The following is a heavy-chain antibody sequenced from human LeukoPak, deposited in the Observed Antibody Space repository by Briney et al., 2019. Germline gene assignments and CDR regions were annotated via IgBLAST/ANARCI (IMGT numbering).Heavy chain of an antibody. D-gene: IGHD6-19*01. CDR2: IIPIFGTA. J-gene: IGHJ4*02. CDR3: ARGPNIAVAFDY. V-gene: IGHV1-69*01. Sequence: SVKVSCKASGGTFSSYAISWVRQAPGQGLEWMGGIIPIFGTANYAQKFQGRVTITADESTSTAYMELSSLRSEDTAVYYCARGPNIAVAFDYWGQGTLVTVSS. CDR1: GGTFSSYA.